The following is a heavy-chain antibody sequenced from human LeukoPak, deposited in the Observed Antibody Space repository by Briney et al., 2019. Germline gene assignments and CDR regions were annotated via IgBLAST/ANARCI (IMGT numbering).Heavy chain of an antibody. CDR3: AKDIVVVVAATVGKN. D-gene: IGHD2-15*01. CDR1: GFTSSSYA. J-gene: IGHJ4*02. V-gene: IGHV3-23*01. Sequence: GGSLRLSCAASGFTSSSYAMSWVRQAPGKGLEWVSAISGSGGSTYYADSVKGRFTISRDNSKNTLYLQMNSLRAEDTAVYYCAKDIVVVVAATVGKNWGQGTLVTVSS. CDR2: ISGSGGST.